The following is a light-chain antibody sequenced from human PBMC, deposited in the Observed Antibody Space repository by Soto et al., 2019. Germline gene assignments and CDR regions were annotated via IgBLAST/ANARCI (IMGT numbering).Light chain of an antibody. CDR3: QTCGTGIHVV. CDR1: SGHSSYA. CDR2: LDSDGSH. J-gene: IGLJ2*01. Sequence: QPVLTQSPSASASLGASVKLTCTLSSGHSSYAIAWHQQQPEKGPRYLMKLDSDGSHTKGDAIPDRFSGSSSGAERYLTISSLQSDDEADYYCQTCGTGIHVVFGGGTKLTVL. V-gene: IGLV4-69*01.